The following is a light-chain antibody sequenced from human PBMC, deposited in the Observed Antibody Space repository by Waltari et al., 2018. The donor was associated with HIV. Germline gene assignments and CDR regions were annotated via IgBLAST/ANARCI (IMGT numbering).Light chain of an antibody. CDR2: GAS. V-gene: IGKV3-20*01. CDR3: QQYDSSPLT. J-gene: IGKJ4*01. CDR1: QSLSNTY. Sequence: EIVLTQSPGTLSLSPGARATLSCRASQSLSNTYLAWYQQRPGQAPRLLIFGASGRATGIPDRFSGSGSGTDFTLTISRLEPEDFAVYHCQQYDSSPLTFGGGTKVEIK.